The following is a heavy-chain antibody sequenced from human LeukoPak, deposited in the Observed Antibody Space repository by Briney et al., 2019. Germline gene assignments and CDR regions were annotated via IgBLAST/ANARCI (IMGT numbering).Heavy chain of an antibody. CDR2: FYHSGNI. J-gene: IGHJ5*02. CDR3: ARSSGTNWFEP. V-gene: IGHV4-59*01. Sequence: SETLSLTCSVSGGSIRNYYWSWIRQPPGKGLEWIAYFYHSGNINYNPSLKSRVTISVDTSKNKFSLKLRSVTAADTAVYYCARSSGTNWFEPWGEGTLVTVSS. CDR1: GGSIRNYY. D-gene: IGHD6-13*01.